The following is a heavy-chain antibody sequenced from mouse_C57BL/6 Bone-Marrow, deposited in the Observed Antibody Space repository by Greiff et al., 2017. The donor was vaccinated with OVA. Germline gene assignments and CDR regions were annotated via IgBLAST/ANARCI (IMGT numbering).Heavy chain of an antibody. Sequence: EVQLQQSGAELVRPGASVKLSCTASGFNIKDDYMHWVKQRPEQGLEWIGWIDPENGDTEYASKFQGKATITADTSSNTAYLQLSSLTSEDTAVYYCTPYDYYGSSPDYWGQGTTLTVSS. CDR2: IDPENGDT. D-gene: IGHD1-1*01. J-gene: IGHJ2*01. V-gene: IGHV14-4*01. CDR1: GFNIKDDY. CDR3: TPYDYYGSSPDY.